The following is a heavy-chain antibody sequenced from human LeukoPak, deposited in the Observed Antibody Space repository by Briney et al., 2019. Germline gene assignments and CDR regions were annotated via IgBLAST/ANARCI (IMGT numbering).Heavy chain of an antibody. CDR1: GGSFSGYY. D-gene: IGHD3-10*01. CDR3: ARGSLPPPSLYGMDV. CDR2: INHSGST. V-gene: IGHV4-34*01. Sequence: SETLSLTCAVYGGSFSGYYWSWIRQPPGKGLEGIGEINHSGSTNYNPSLKSRVTISVDTSKNQFSLKLSSVTAADTAVYYCARGSLPPPSLYGMDVWGKGTTVTVSS. J-gene: IGHJ6*04.